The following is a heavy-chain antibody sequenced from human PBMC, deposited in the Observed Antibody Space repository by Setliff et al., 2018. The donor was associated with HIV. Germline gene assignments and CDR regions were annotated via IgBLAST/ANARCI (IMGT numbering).Heavy chain of an antibody. CDR2: INDSGKT. Sequence: PSETLSLTCAVYNESFSGYYWSWIRQPPGKGLEWIGEINDSGKTNYNPRLKSRLTLSVDVSRNQFSLRLTSLTAADAAMYLCAAWGPRYSYGPFHFDYWGQGALVTVSS. D-gene: IGHD5-12*01. CDR1: NESFSGYY. CDR3: AAWGPRYSYGPFHFDY. J-gene: IGHJ4*02. V-gene: IGHV4-34*01.